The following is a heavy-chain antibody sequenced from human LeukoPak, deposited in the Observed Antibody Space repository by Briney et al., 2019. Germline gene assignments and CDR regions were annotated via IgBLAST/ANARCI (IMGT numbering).Heavy chain of an antibody. V-gene: IGHV4-59*01. J-gene: IGHJ4*01. CDR3: ARAVTAAALLDY. CDR2: IYYSGST. D-gene: IGHD6-13*01. CDR1: GGSISSYY. Sequence: PSETLSLTCTVSGGSISSYYWSWIRQPPGKGLEWIGYIYYSGSTNYNPSLKSRVTISVDTSKNQFSLKLSSVTAADTAVYYCARAVTAAALLDYWGQGTLVIVSS.